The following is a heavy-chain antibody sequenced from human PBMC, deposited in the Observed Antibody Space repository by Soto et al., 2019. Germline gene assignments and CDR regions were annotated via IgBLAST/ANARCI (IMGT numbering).Heavy chain of an antibody. CDR1: GFTFSSYG. D-gene: IGHD4-17*01. CDR3: AKEWMTTVTPDAFDI. Sequence: QVQLVESGGGVVQPGRSLRLSCAASGFTFSSYGMHWVRQAPGKGLEWVAVISYDGSNEYYADSVKGRFTISRDNSKNTLYLQMNSLRAEDTAVYYCAKEWMTTVTPDAFDIWGQGTMVTVSS. V-gene: IGHV3-30*18. J-gene: IGHJ3*02. CDR2: ISYDGSNE.